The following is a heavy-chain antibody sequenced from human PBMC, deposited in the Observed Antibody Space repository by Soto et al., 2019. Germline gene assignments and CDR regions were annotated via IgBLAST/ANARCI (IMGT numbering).Heavy chain of an antibody. V-gene: IGHV4-34*01. J-gene: IGHJ3*01. CDR1: GGSFTDYD. CDR2: VSQSGRI. D-gene: IGHD3-10*01. Sequence: QVQLQKWGAVLLKPSETLSLDCGVLGGSFTDYDWTWVRQSPGWGLEWIGEVSQSGRITYNPSLKSRFTLSRDKAKNQFSLRLAAVTAADTALYYCAGYSSSCVDFEVWGHGKEVTVSS. CDR3: AGYSSSCVDFEV.